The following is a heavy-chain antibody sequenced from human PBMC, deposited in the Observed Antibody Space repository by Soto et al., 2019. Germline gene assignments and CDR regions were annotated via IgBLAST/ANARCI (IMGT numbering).Heavy chain of an antibody. J-gene: IGHJ5*02. CDR2: INHSGST. CDR1: GGSFSGYY. D-gene: IGHD5-12*01. V-gene: IGHV4-34*01. Sequence: SETLSLTCAVYGGSFSGYYWTWIRQPPGTGLEWIGEINHSGSTNYNPSLKSRVTISVDTSKNQFSLKLTSVTAADTAVYYCARRGGYRGYSGYDWFDPWGQGTLVTVS. CDR3: ARRGGYRGYSGYDWFDP.